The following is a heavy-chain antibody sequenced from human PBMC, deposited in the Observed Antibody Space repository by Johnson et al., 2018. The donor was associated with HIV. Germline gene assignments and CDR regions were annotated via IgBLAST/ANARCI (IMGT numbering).Heavy chain of an antibody. CDR2: IRADGSSK. J-gene: IGHJ3*02. CDR1: GFTFNKNG. CDR3: AKARSSGQGALDI. Sequence: QVQLVESGGGVVQSGGSLRLSCAASGFTFNKNGMQWVRQAPGTGLEWVAYIRADGSSKYYADSVKGRFTISRDSAKNSLYLQMDSLRAEDTAVYYCAKARSSGQGALDIGGQGTLVTVAS. V-gene: IGHV3-30*02. D-gene: IGHD6-19*01.